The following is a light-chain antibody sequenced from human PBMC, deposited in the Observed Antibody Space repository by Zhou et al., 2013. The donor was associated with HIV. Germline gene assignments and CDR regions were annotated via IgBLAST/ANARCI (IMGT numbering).Light chain of an antibody. CDR1: ESVSIN. CDR2: GAS. CDR3: QQYGDSPPVT. Sequence: EIVMTQSPATLSVSPGESATLSCRASESVSINLAWYQQKPGQAPRLLIYGASSRATGLSDRFSGSGSGTDFALTISRLEPEDSAVYYCQQYGDSPPVTFGGGTKVEI. V-gene: IGKV3-20*01. J-gene: IGKJ4*01.